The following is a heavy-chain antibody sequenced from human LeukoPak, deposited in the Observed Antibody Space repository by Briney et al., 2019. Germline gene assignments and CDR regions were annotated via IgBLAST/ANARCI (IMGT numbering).Heavy chain of an antibody. Sequence: ASVKVSCKASGGTFSNYAINWVRQAPGQGLEWMGGITPIFGTANYAQKFQGRVTITADESTNTAYMEPRSLKSEDTAVYYCARDWAMGPSSSWAWGQGTLVTVSS. CDR2: ITPIFGTA. V-gene: IGHV1-69*13. CDR3: ARDWAMGPSSSWA. J-gene: IGHJ5*02. D-gene: IGHD6-13*01. CDR1: GGTFSNYA.